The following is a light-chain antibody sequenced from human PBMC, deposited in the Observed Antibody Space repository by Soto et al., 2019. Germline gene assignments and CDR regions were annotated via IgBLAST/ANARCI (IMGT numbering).Light chain of an antibody. V-gene: IGLV2-11*01. J-gene: IGLJ1*01. CDR3: CSYAGRDTLYV. CDR2: DVS. CDR1: STDVGGYNY. Sequence: QSVLTQPRSVSGSPGQSVTISCTGTSTDVGGYNYVSWYQQHPGKVPKLMLYDVSKRPSGVPDRFSGSKSGNTASLTISGLQAEDEAEYYCCSYAGRDTLYVFGSGTKVTVL.